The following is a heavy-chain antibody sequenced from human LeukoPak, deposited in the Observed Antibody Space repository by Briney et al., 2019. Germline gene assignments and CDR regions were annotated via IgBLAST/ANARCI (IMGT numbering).Heavy chain of an antibody. V-gene: IGHV3-72*01. CDR1: GFTFSDHY. D-gene: IGHD3-10*01. CDR2: TRNKANGYTT. Sequence: GGPLRLSCAVSGFTFSDHYMDWVRQAPGKGLEWVGRTRNKANGYTTICAASVKGRFTVSRDESKNSLYLQMNSRRTEDTAVYYCARGFQSFDSWGQGTLVTVSS. CDR3: ARGFQSFDS. J-gene: IGHJ4*02.